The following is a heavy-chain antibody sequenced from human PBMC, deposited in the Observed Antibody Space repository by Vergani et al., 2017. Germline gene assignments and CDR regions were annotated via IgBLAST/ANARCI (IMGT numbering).Heavy chain of an antibody. Sequence: VQLQQWGAGLLKPSETLSLTCAVYGGSFSGYYWSWIRQPPGKGLEWVSAISGSGGSTYYADSVKGRFTISRDNSKNTLYLQMNSLRAEDTAVYYCAREVLGSSGAFDIWGQGTMVTVSS. CDR2: ISGSGGST. CDR3: AREVLGSSGAFDI. J-gene: IGHJ3*02. D-gene: IGHD3-16*01. V-gene: IGHV3-23*01. CDR1: GGSFSGYY.